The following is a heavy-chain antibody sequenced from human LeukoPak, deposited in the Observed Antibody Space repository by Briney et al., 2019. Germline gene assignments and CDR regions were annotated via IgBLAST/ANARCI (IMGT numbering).Heavy chain of an antibody. J-gene: IGHJ6*04. D-gene: IGHD3-10*01. CDR2: ISSSSSYI. Sequence: GGSLRLSFAASGFTFSSYSMNWVRQAPGRGLEWVSSISSSSSYIYYADSVKGRFTISRDNAKNSLYLQMNSLRAEDMALYYCAKGYGSGSYPHGMDVWGKGTTVTISS. CDR3: AKGYGSGSYPHGMDV. V-gene: IGHV3-21*04. CDR1: GFTFSSYS.